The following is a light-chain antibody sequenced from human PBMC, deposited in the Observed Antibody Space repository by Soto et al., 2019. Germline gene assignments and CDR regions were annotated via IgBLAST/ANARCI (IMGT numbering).Light chain of an antibody. Sequence: QSALTQPASVSGSPGQSSTISCTGTSSDVGGYNYVSWYQQHPGKAPKLMIYDVSNRPSGVSNRFSGSKSGNTASLTISGLQAEDEADYYCSSYTSSSTLPWVFGGGTTVTVL. CDR2: DVS. CDR3: SSYTSSSTLPWV. J-gene: IGLJ3*02. V-gene: IGLV2-14*01. CDR1: SSDVGGYNY.